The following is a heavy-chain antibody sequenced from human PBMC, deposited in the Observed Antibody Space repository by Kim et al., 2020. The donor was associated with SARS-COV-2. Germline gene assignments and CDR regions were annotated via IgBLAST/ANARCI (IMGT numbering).Heavy chain of an antibody. Sequence: GGSLRLSCAASGFTFSSYAMSWVRQAPGKGLEWVSAISGGGDTPYYADSVKGRFTVSRDNSKNTLHLQMNSLRDEDTAVYYCSKGGSNYGSHRHADWGQG. CDR2: ISGGGDTP. V-gene: IGHV3-23*01. CDR3: SKGGSNYGSHRHAD. D-gene: IGHD3-10*01. CDR1: GFTFSSYA. J-gene: IGHJ1*01.